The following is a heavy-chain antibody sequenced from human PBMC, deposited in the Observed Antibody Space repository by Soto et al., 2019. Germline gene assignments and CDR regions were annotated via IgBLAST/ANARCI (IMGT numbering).Heavy chain of an antibody. CDR1: GFTFSSDA. CDR2: ISGSGGST. Sequence: EVQLLESGGGLVQPGGSLRLSCAASGFTFSSDAMSWVRQAPGKWLEWVSAISGSGGSTYYADSVKGRFTISRDNSKNTLYLQMNSLRAADTAVYYCAKGLGPEHDAFDIWGQGTMVTVSS. D-gene: IGHD1-1*01. J-gene: IGHJ3*02. CDR3: AKGLGPEHDAFDI. V-gene: IGHV3-23*01.